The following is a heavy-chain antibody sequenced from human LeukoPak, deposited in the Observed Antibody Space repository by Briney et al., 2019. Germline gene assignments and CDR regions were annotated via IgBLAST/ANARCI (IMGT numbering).Heavy chain of an antibody. Sequence: GGSLRLSCTVSGIDVSSNYISWVRQAPGKGLEWVSVTYVSGNTYYADSVKGRFIVSRDNSKNTLYLEMNSLRVEDTGVYYCAREVGAWGQGTLVTVSS. V-gene: IGHV3-66*01. D-gene: IGHD1-26*01. CDR2: TYVSGNT. CDR1: GIDVSSNY. J-gene: IGHJ5*02. CDR3: AREVGA.